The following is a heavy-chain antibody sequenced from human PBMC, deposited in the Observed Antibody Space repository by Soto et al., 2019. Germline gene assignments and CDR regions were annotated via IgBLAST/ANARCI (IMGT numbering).Heavy chain of an antibody. CDR1: GGSINSGGYY. CDR2: IYYSGDT. Sequence: QVQLQESGPGLLKPSQTLSLTCTVSGGSINSGGYYWTWIGQHPGRGLESIGYIYYSGDTYYNPSLKSRLSISLDTSKNQFSLKLTSVTAADTAIYYCARFPSRAHYFAMDVWGHGTAVTVSS. CDR3: ARFPSRAHYFAMDV. D-gene: IGHD2-2*01. V-gene: IGHV4-31*03. J-gene: IGHJ6*02.